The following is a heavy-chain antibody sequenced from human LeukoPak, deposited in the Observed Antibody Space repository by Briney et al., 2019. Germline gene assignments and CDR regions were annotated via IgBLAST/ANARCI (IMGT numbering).Heavy chain of an antibody. CDR1: GFTFGDYA. J-gene: IGHJ4*02. CDR2: TRSRAYCWTT. CDR3: SSYSGYGFTPFDY. Sequence: GGSLRLSCTASGFTFGDYAMSWVRQAPGKGLEWVGFTRSRAYCWTTEYAASVKGRFTISRDDSKSIAYLQMNSLKNEDTAVYYCSSYSGYGFTPFDYWGQGALVTVSS. D-gene: IGHD5-12*01. V-gene: IGHV3-49*04.